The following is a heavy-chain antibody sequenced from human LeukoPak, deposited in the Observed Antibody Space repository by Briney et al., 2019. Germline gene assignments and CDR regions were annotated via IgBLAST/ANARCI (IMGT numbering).Heavy chain of an antibody. V-gene: IGHV5-51*01. D-gene: IGHD1-26*01. CDR3: AIRYSGSYNDY. CDR2: IYPGDADT. Sequence: GESLKISCKGSGYSFSTHWIGWVRQMPGKGLECMGIIYPGDADTRYSPSFQGQVTISADNSISTAYLQWSSLKASDTAMYYCAIRYSGSYNDYWGQGTLVTVSS. J-gene: IGHJ4*02. CDR1: GYSFSTHW.